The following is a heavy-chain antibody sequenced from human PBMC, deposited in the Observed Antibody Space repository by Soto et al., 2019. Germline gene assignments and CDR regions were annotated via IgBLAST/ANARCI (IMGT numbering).Heavy chain of an antibody. CDR3: AKDVGSSGWYDGSDS. CDR1: GFSFGDYA. V-gene: IGHV3-9*01. CDR2: ISWNGESI. J-gene: IGHJ4*02. Sequence: EVQLVESGGGLVQPGRSLRLSCAASGFSFGDYAMQWVRQVPGKGLEWVSSISWNGESIGYADSVKGRFTISRDNGKKSVYLQMNSLRGEDTALYYCAKDVGSSGWYDGSDSWGQGTLVTAS. D-gene: IGHD6-19*01.